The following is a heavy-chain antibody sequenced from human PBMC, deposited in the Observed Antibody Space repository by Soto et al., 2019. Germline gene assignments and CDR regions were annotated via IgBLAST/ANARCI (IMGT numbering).Heavy chain of an antibody. CDR1: GYTFTSYG. CDR2: ISAYNDKT. CDR3: ARFTGISKWTFDS. D-gene: IGHD1-26*01. J-gene: IGHJ4*02. V-gene: IGHV1-18*01. Sequence: QVKLVQSGAEVKKPGASVKVSCRASGYTFTSYGISWVRQAPGQGLEWMGWISAYNDKTTYAQKFQGRLTMTTDTSSNTAYMELRSLRYDDTAVYYCARFTGISKWTFDSWGQGTLVTVSS.